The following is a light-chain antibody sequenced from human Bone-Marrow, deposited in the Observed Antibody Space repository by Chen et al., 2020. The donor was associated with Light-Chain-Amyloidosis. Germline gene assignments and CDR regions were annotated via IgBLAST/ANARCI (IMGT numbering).Light chain of an antibody. J-gene: IGLJ3*02. V-gene: IGLV3-21*02. Sequence: SYVLTQPSSVSVAPGQTATIACGGNNIGSTSVHWYQQPPGQAPLLVVYDYSDRPSGIPERLSGSNSGNTATLTISRVEAGDEADYYCQVWDRSSDRPVFGGGTKLTVL. CDR3: QVWDRSSDRPV. CDR2: DYS. CDR1: NIGSTS.